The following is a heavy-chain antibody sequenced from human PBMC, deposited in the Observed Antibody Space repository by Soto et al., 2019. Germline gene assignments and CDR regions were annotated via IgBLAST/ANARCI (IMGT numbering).Heavy chain of an antibody. CDR2: IGGSGGTT. J-gene: IGHJ6*02. CDR1: GFTFSTYA. V-gene: IGHV3-23*01. D-gene: IGHD2-2*01. CDR3: ARGTDDQLLYYYYGMDV. Sequence: GGSLRLSCAASGFTFSTYAMSWVRQAPGKGLEWVSAIGGSGGTTDYTDSVKGRFTISRDNSKNTLYLQMNSLRDEDTAVYYCARGTDDQLLYYYYGMDVWGQGTTVTVS.